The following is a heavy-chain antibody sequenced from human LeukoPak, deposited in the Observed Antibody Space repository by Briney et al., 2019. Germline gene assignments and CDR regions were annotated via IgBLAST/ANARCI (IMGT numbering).Heavy chain of an antibody. V-gene: IGHV3-30-3*01. CDR2: ISYDGSNK. Sequence: GGSLRLSCVVSGFTFSSYAMSWVRQAPGKGLEWVAVISYDGSNKYYADSVKGRFTISRDNSKNTLYLQMNSLRAEDTAVYYCARNYDYGDYWGQGTLVTVSS. D-gene: IGHD3-10*01. CDR1: GFTFSSYA. CDR3: ARNYDYGDY. J-gene: IGHJ4*02.